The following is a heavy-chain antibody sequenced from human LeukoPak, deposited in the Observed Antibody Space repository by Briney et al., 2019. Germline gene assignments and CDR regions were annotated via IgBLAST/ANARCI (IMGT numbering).Heavy chain of an antibody. D-gene: IGHD3-10*01. CDR3: ASESSWFGELLPIGWFDP. CDR2: IYTSGST. CDR1: GGSISSYY. V-gene: IGHV4-4*07. Sequence: SETLSLTCTVSGGSISSYYWSWIRQPAGKGLEWIGRIYTSGSTNYNPSLKSRVTMSVDTSKNQFSLKLSSVTAADTAVYYCASESSWFGELLPIGWFDPWGQGTLVTVSS. J-gene: IGHJ5*02.